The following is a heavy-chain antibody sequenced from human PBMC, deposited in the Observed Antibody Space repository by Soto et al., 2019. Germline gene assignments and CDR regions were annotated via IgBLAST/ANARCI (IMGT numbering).Heavy chain of an antibody. Sequence: PGVSLRLSCAASGFTFSSYAMHWVRQSPGKGLEWVAVISYDGSNKYYADSVKGRFTISRDNSKNTLYLQMNSLRAEDTAVYYCASLGPVEMATMDTYYFDYWGQGTLVTVSS. J-gene: IGHJ4*02. CDR1: GFTFSSYA. V-gene: IGHV3-30-3*01. D-gene: IGHD5-12*01. CDR3: ASLGPVEMATMDTYYFDY. CDR2: ISYDGSNK.